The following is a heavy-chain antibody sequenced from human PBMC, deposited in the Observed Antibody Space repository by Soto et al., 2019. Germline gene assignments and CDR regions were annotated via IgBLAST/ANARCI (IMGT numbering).Heavy chain of an antibody. V-gene: IGHV3-30*03. CDR2: ISYDSTKT. CDR1: GFTFNSYG. J-gene: IGHJ6*02. Sequence: QVQLVESGGGVVQPGRSLRLSCAASGFTFNSYGMHWVRQGPGNGLEWVAFISYDSTKTYYADSVKGRFTISRDNSNRTLYVQMNSMQGEDTAVYYCARTRSAWSDFHYYSLDVWGQGTTVTVSS. D-gene: IGHD1-26*01. CDR3: ARTRSAWSDFHYYSLDV.